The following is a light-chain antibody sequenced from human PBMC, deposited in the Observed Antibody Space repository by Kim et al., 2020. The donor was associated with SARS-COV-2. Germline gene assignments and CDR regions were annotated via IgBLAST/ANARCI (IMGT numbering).Light chain of an antibody. J-gene: IGKJ1*01. Sequence: VCPGERASPSYRARQRVSSILARYQQKPGQAPRRLIYGTPTRAPGIPARFSGGGSGTEFSLTISSLQCEDFAVYYCQQYNGRPRTFGQGTKVDIK. CDR2: GTP. CDR3: QQYNGRPRT. V-gene: IGKV3-15*01. CDR1: QRVSSI.